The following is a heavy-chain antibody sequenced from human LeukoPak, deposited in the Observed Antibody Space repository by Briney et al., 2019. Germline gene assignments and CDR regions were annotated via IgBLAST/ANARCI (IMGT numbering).Heavy chain of an antibody. J-gene: IGHJ4*02. Sequence: SETLSLTCTVSGGSISSSSYYWVWIRQPPGKGLEWIGSLYYSGGTHYKPSLKSRVAIFVDTSKNQFSLRLSSVTAADAAVYYCARNYYDGSGYYFWGQGTQVTVSP. CDR2: LYYSGGT. D-gene: IGHD3-22*01. CDR3: ARNYYDGSGYYF. V-gene: IGHV4-39*01. CDR1: GGSISSSSYY.